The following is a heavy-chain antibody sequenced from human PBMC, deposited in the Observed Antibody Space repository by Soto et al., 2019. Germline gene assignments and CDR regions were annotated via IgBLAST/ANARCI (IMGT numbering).Heavy chain of an antibody. Sequence: ASVKVSCKASGYTFTSYGISWVRQAPGQGLEWMGWISAYNGNTNYAQKLQGRVTMTTDTSTSTAYMELRSLRSDDTAVYYCARGLLITMVRGVIMYYFDYWGQGTLVTVSS. J-gene: IGHJ4*02. V-gene: IGHV1-18*01. CDR3: ARGLLITMVRGVIMYYFDY. CDR2: ISAYNGNT. D-gene: IGHD3-10*01. CDR1: GYTFTSYG.